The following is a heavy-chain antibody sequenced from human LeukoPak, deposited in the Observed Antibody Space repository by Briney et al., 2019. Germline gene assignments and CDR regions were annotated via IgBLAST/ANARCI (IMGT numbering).Heavy chain of an antibody. CDR2: ISAYNGNT. CDR3: ARGSHYDFWSGYSASSSYYFDY. CDR1: GYTFTSYG. J-gene: IGHJ4*02. V-gene: IGHV1-18*01. D-gene: IGHD3-3*01. Sequence: ASVKVSCKASGYTFTSYGISWVRQAPGQGLEWMGWISAYNGNTNYAQTLQGRVTMTTDTSTSTAYMELRSLRSDDTAVYYCARGSHYDFWSGYSASSSYYFDYWGQGTLVTVSS.